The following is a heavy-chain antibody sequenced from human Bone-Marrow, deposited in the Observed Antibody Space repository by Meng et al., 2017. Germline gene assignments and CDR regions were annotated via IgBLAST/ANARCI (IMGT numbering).Heavy chain of an antibody. D-gene: IGHD1-14*01. Sequence: VDLQGSGPGMVKPSQTLSLTCPVSGGSISSGGYYWSWIRQHPGKGLEWIGYIYDSGSTYDNPSLKSLVTISVDTSKNQFSLKLSSVTAADTAVYYCAREASPEYYFDYWGQGTLVTVSS. CDR2: IYDSGST. CDR3: AREASPEYYFDY. J-gene: IGHJ4*02. CDR1: GGSISSGGYY. V-gene: IGHV4-31*01.